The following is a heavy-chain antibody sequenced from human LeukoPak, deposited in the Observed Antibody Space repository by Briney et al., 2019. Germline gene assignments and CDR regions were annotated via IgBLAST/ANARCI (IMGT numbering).Heavy chain of an antibody. J-gene: IGHJ4*02. V-gene: IGHV4-59*13. CDR3: VRGGIVGTTARIPLFDY. Sequence: SETLSLTCTVSGGSISSYYWIWVRQPPGKGLEWFGYIYYRWSTNYNPSLKSRGTMSVDTSKNQFSLKLSSVTAADTAVYYCVRGGIVGTTARIPLFDYWGQGTLVTVSS. CDR2: IYYRWST. D-gene: IGHD1-26*01. CDR1: GGSISSYY.